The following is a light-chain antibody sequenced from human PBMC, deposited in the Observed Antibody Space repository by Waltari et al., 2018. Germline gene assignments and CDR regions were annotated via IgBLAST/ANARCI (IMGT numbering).Light chain of an antibody. CDR1: QTIANY. V-gene: IGKV3-15*01. CDR2: GAS. CDR3: QQYSNWPIT. J-gene: IGKJ5*01. Sequence: ETGMTQSPATLSVSPGERATLSCRASQTIANYLAWYQQIPCQTPRLPIYGASTRATCVPDRFSGSWSGTEFTLTISSLQSEDFAVYYCQQYSNWPITFGQGTRLEIK.